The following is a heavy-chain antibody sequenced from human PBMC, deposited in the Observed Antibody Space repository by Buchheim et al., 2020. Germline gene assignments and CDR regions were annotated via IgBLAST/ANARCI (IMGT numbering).Heavy chain of an antibody. CDR3: ARGGSTGWATDF. D-gene: IGHD6-19*01. CDR1: GGSITTYY. V-gene: IGHV4-59*08. J-gene: IGHJ4*02. CDR2: IYFTGST. Sequence: VQLLESGPGLVKPSETLSLTCTVSGGSITTYYWSWFRQPPGKGLEWIGHIYFTGSTNYNPSLKSRVTMSVDTSKHQFSLNLSSVTAADTAVYYCARGGSTGWATDFWGQGTL.